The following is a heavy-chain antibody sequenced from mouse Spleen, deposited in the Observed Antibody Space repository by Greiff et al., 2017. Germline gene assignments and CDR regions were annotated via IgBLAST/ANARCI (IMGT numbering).Heavy chain of an antibody. CDR2: INPNNGGT. CDR1: GYTFTDYY. V-gene: IGHV1-26*01. J-gene: IGHJ4*01. D-gene: IGHD2-1*01. CDR3: ARGGRGNYYAMDY. Sequence: EVQLQQSGPELVKPGASVKISCKASGYTFTDYYMNWVKQSHGKSLEWIGDINPNNGGTSYNQKFKGKATLTVDKSSSTAYMELRSLTSEDSAVYYCARGGRGNYYAMDYWGQGTSVTVSS.